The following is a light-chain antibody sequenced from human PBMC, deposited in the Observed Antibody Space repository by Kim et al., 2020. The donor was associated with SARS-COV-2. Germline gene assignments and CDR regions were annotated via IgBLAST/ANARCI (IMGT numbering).Light chain of an antibody. V-gene: IGLV1-44*01. CDR3: AAWEDSPDGYVV. Sequence: RVSNSGSGGTANIETNTVNWYQQLPGAAPKLLIHTNKQRPSGVADRFSGSRFGTSASLTISGLQSEDEADYFCAAWEDSPDGYVVFGGGTQLTVL. CDR2: TNK. J-gene: IGLJ2*01. CDR1: TANIETNT.